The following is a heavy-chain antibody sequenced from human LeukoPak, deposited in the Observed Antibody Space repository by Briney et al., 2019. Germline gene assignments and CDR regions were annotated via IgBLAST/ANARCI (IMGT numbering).Heavy chain of an antibody. V-gene: IGHV4-39*07. D-gene: IGHD3-22*01. CDR1: GGSINSSNYY. Sequence: SETLSLTCTVSGGSINSSNYYWGWIRQPPGKGLEWIASISYSGSTYYSPSLKSRVTISVDTSKNQFSLKLSSVTAADTAVYYCARDNYYYDSSGYFWTPGPFDYWGQGTLVPVSS. CDR3: ARDNYYYDSSGYFWTPGPFDY. J-gene: IGHJ4*02. CDR2: ISYSGST.